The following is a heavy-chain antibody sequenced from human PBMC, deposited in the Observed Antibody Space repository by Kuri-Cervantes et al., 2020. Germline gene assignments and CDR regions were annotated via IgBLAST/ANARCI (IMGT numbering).Heavy chain of an antibody. J-gene: IGHJ4*02. CDR3: ATGVVAATPGFVY. CDR2: ISAYNGNT. D-gene: IGHD2-15*01. CDR1: GYTFTSYG. Sequence: ASVKVSCKASGYTFTSYGISWVRQAPGQGLEWMGWISAYNGNTNYAQKLQGRVTMTTDTSTSTAYMEMSSLRSEDTAVYYCATGVVAATPGFVYWGQGTLVTVSS. V-gene: IGHV1-18*01.